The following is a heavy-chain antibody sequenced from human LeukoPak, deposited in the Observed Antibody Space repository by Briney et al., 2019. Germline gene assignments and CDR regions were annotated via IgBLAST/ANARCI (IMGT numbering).Heavy chain of an antibody. CDR2: IGPTGFDR. D-gene: IGHD1-14*01. Sequence: GGSLRLSCAVSGFTFSTSGFNWVRQAPGKGLEWVASIGPTGFDRYHADSIKGRFTISRDNANNFLYLQMDSLRAEDTAVYYCATETNGRHYDYWGQGTLLTVSS. CDR1: GFTFSTSG. J-gene: IGHJ4*02. CDR3: ATETNGRHYDY. V-gene: IGHV3-21*06.